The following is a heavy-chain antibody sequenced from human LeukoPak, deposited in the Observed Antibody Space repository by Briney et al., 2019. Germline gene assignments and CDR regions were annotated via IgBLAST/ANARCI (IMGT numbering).Heavy chain of an antibody. J-gene: IGHJ4*02. CDR1: GASISSDF. D-gene: IGHD3-3*01. Sequence: SETLSLTCTVSGASISSDFWSWIRQPPGKGLEWIGYIHYSGNTGPNPSLKSRVTISIDTSRNHISLKLTSVTAADTAVYYCAREGGFYRPLDYSGQGTLVTVSS. V-gene: IGHV4-59*12. CDR3: AREGGFYRPLDY. CDR2: IHYSGNT.